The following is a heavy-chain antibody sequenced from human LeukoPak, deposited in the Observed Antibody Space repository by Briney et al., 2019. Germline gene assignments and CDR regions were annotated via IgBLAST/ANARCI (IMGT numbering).Heavy chain of an antibody. D-gene: IGHD3-22*01. CDR1: GGSISSYY. J-gene: IGHJ5*02. V-gene: IGHV4-4*07. CDR3: ARDNSYDSTRGPVGWTPQRYNWFDP. Sequence: SETLSLTCTVSGGSISSYYWSWIRQPPGKGLEWIGRIYTSGSTNYNPSLKSRVTMSVDTSKNQFSLKLSSVTAADTAVYYCARDNSYDSTRGPVGWTPQRYNWFDPWGQGTLVTVSS. CDR2: IYTSGST.